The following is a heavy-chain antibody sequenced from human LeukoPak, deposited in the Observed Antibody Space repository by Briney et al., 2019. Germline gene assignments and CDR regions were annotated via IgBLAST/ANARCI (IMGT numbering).Heavy chain of an antibody. Sequence: ASVKVSCKASGYTFTGYYMHWVRQAPGQGLEWMVWINPNSGGTNYAQKFQGRVTKTRDTSISTAYMELSRLRSDDTAVYYWARAFVHQMVRRVTVYWFDPWGQGTLVTVAS. V-gene: IGHV1-2*02. CDR3: ARAFVHQMVRRVTVYWFDP. D-gene: IGHD3-10*01. CDR1: GYTFTGYY. CDR2: INPNSGGT. J-gene: IGHJ5*02.